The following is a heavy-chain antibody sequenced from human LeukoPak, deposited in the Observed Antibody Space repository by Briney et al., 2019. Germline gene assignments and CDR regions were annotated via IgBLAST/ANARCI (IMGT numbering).Heavy chain of an antibody. V-gene: IGHV3-64*01. D-gene: IGHD6-19*01. CDR2: ISSNGGST. Sequence: GGSLTLSCTASGFTFSSYAMHWVRQAPGKGLEYVSAISSNGGSTYYANSVKGRFTISRDNSKNTLYLQMGSLRAEDMAVYYCATGEIAVAGTYYYYGMDVWGQGTTVTVSS. CDR1: GFTFSSYA. CDR3: ATGEIAVAGTYYYYGMDV. J-gene: IGHJ6*02.